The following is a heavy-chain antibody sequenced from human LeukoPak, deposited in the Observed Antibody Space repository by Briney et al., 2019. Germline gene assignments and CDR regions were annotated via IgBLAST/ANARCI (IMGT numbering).Heavy chain of an antibody. CDR2: IYHSGST. CDR3: ARGVDTAMDY. Sequence: SETLSLTCAVSGGSISSGGYSWSWIRQPPGKGLEWIGYIYHSGSTYYNPSLKSRVTISVDRSKNQFSLKLSSVTAADTAVYYCARGVDTAMDYWGQGTLVTVSS. D-gene: IGHD5-18*01. V-gene: IGHV4-30-2*01. J-gene: IGHJ4*02. CDR1: GGSISSGGYS.